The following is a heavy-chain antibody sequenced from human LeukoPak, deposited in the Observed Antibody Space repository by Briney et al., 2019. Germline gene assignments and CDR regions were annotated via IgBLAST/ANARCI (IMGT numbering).Heavy chain of an antibody. J-gene: IGHJ4*02. CDR3: AKNYVNADMVFYQ. CDR1: GFTFSTYA. V-gene: IGHV3-23*01. Sequence: GGSLRLSCAASGFTFSTYAMSWLRQAPGEGLEWVSAILVSGGNTYYADSVKGRFTISRDNSKNTLYLQMNSLKAEDAPVYYCAKNYVNADMVFYQWGKGTLVTVSS. CDR2: ILVSGGNT. D-gene: IGHD1-7*01.